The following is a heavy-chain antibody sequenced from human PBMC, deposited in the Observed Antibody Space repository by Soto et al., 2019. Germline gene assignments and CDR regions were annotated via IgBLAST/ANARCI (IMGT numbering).Heavy chain of an antibody. CDR3: VAWGTSTSNP. CDR1: GFIFNTHW. D-gene: IGHD3-16*01. Sequence: GALRLSCAASGFIFNTHWMSWVRQAPEKGLEWVAHTKPDGSEKYYVDSAKGRFTISRDNTRNSPYLQMNSLRADDTALYYCVAWGTSTSNPWGQGTLVTVSS. V-gene: IGHV3-7*01. CDR2: TKPDGSEK. J-gene: IGHJ5*02.